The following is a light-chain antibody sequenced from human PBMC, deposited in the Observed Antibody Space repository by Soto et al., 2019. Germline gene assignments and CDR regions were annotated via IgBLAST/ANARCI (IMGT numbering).Light chain of an antibody. CDR1: QSVSSY. CDR2: DAS. J-gene: IGKJ5*01. Sequence: EIVLTQSPATLSLSPGERATLSCRASQSVSSYLAWYQQKPGQAPRLLIYDASNRATGIPAGFSGSGSGTDFTLTISSLEPEDFAVYYCQQRSNWSTFGQGTRLEIK. V-gene: IGKV3-11*01. CDR3: QQRSNWST.